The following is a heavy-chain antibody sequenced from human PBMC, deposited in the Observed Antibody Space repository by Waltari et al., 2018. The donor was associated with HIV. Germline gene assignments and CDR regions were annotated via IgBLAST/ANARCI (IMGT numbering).Heavy chain of an antibody. J-gene: IGHJ6*02. CDR2: VYYSGSI. V-gene: IGHV4-39*07. CDR3: ARYQQGDYDFWSGPNYNYGLDV. CDR1: GGSISSSRYY. D-gene: IGHD3-3*01. Sequence: QLQLHESGPGLVKPSETLSLTCSVSGGSISSSRYYWDWIRQSPRKGLEWIGNVYYSGSINYNPSFKSSAIISVDTSKNQFYLQMTSGTAADTGVYYCARYQQGDYDFWSGPNYNYGLDVWGQGTSVIVSS.